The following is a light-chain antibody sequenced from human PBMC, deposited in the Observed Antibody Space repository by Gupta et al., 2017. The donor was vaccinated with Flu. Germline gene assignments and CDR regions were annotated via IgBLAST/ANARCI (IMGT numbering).Light chain of an antibody. CDR2: EDR. Sequence: SYELTQPPSVSVSPGQTARITCSGDALPKKYAYWYPQKSGQAPVLIIYEDRKRPSGIPERFSGSSSGTMATLTISGAQVEEEADYYCYSTETSGNHRVFGGGTKLTVL. CDR1: ALPKKY. J-gene: IGLJ3*02. V-gene: IGLV3-10*01. CDR3: YSTETSGNHRV.